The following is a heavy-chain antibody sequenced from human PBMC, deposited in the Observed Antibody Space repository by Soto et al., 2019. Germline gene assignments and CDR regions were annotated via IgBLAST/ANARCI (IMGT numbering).Heavy chain of an antibody. J-gene: IGHJ6*02. V-gene: IGHV3-21*01. Sequence: GGSLRLSCAASGFTFSSYSMNWVRQAPGKGLEWVSSISSSSSYIYYADSVKGRFTISRDNAKNSLYLQMNSLRAEDTAVYYCAGAPAAIHYYGMDVWGQGTTVTVSS. CDR1: GFTFSSYS. D-gene: IGHD2-2*01. CDR3: AGAPAAIHYYGMDV. CDR2: ISSSSSYI.